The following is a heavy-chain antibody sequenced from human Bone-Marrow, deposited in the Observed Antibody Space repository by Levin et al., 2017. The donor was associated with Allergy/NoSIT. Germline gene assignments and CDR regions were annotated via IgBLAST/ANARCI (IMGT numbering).Heavy chain of an antibody. D-gene: IGHD4-11*01. V-gene: IGHV3-23*01. CDR2: INANGDAS. Sequence: GESLKISCSASGFTFSNYAMTWVRQAPGKRPEWGSVINANGDASYYADSVKGPFTISRDTSKNVLSLQANSLRAEDTALYYCAKGLGPGVTGPTVLGNWLDPWGQGTLVTVSS. CDR3: AKGLGPGVTGPTVLGNWLDP. CDR1: GFTFSNYA. J-gene: IGHJ5*02.